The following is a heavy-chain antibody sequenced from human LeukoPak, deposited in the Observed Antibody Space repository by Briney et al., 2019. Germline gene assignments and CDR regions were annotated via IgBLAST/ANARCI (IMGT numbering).Heavy chain of an antibody. CDR1: GFTFGDYA. CDR2: IYSGGST. V-gene: IGHV3-53*01. D-gene: IGHD3-22*01. J-gene: IGHJ4*02. Sequence: GGSLRLSCAASGFTFGDYAMHWVRQAPGKGLEWVSVIYSGGSTYYADSVKGRFTISRDNSKNTLYLQMNSLRAEGTAVYYCAREGYYYDSSGLWGQGTLVTVSS. CDR3: AREGYYYDSSGL.